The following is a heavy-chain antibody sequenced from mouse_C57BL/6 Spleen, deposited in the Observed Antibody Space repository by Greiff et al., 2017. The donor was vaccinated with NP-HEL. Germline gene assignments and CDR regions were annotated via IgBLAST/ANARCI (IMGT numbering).Heavy chain of an antibody. V-gene: IGHV5-17*01. Sequence: EVMLVESGGGLVKPGGSLKLSCAASGFTFSDYGMHWVRQAPEKGLEWVAYISSGSSTIYYADTVKGRFTISRDNAKNTLFLQMTSLRSEDTAMYYCAREGRPLGRPFDYWGQGTTLTVSS. CDR1: GFTFSDYG. CDR2: ISSGSSTI. D-gene: IGHD3-3*01. CDR3: AREGRPLGRPFDY. J-gene: IGHJ2*01.